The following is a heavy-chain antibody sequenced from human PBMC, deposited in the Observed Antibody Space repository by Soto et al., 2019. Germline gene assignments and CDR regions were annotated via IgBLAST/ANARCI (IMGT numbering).Heavy chain of an antibody. J-gene: IGHJ5*02. V-gene: IGHV3-7*04. Sequence: EVQLVESGGGKVQPGGSLRLSCAASGFTFSDYWMAWVRQAPGKGLEWVANIKQDGREKDYVDSVKGRFTISRDNAKNSLHLQMTGLRVEDTAVYNCTRNRGYGSRSDPSDPWGQGTLVTVSS. CDR3: TRNRGYGSRSDPSDP. D-gene: IGHD3-10*01. CDR2: IKQDGREK. CDR1: GFTFSDYW.